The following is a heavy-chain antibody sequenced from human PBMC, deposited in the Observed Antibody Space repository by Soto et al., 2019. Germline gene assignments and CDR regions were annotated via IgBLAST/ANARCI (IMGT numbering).Heavy chain of an antibody. V-gene: IGHV1-8*01. D-gene: IGHD6-19*01. CDR2: MNPNSGNT. CDR1: GYTFTSYD. Sequence: QVQLVQSGAEVKKPGASVKVSCKASGYTFTSYDINWVRQATGQGLEWMGWMNPNSGNTGYAQKFQGRVTRTRTTSISTAYMELSSLRSEDTAVYYCATPAETVAGRDYYYYYGMDVWGQGTTVTVSS. J-gene: IGHJ6*02. CDR3: ATPAETVAGRDYYYYYGMDV.